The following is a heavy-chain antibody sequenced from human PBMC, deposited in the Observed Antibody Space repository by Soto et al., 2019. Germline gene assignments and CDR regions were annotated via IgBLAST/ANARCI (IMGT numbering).Heavy chain of an antibody. Sequence: PSETLSLTCTVSGGSISSYYWSWIRQPPGKGLEWIGYIYYSGSTNYNPSLKSRVTISVDTSKNQFSLKLSSVTAADTAVYYCARATREWSNPDEVYYYMDVWGKGTTVTVSS. J-gene: IGHJ6*03. CDR2: IYYSGST. CDR1: GGSISSYY. V-gene: IGHV4-59*08. D-gene: IGHD3-3*01. CDR3: ARATREWSNPDEVYYYMDV.